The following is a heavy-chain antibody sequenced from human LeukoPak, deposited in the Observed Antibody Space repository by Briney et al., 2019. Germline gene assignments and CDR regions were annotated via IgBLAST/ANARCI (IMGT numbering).Heavy chain of an antibody. D-gene: IGHD2-2*02. CDR2: IIPMFGTA. J-gene: IGHJ6*03. CDR3: ARVAAEVVGVPGAIGFGWLRRDYYYMDV. CDR1: GGTFSNYA. V-gene: IGHV1-69*05. Sequence: GASVTVSCKDSGGTFSNYAISWVRQAPGQGLEWMGGIIPMFGTANYAQKFQGRVTMTRGMSTSTVYMELSSLRSEDTAVYYCARVAAEVVGVPGAIGFGWLRRDYYYMDVWGKGTTVTVSS.